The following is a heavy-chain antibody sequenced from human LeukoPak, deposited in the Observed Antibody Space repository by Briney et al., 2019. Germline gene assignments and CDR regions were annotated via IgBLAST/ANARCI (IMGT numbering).Heavy chain of an antibody. J-gene: IGHJ4*02. CDR2: INHSGST. V-gene: IGHV4-34*01. CDR1: GGSFSGYY. CDR3: ARVHYYDSSGYADY. Sequence: SETLSLTCAVYGGSFSGYYWSWIRQTPGKGLEWIGEINHSGSTNYDPSLKSRVTISVDTSKNQFSLKLSSVTAADTAVYYCARVHYYDSSGYADYWGQGTLVTVSS. D-gene: IGHD3-22*01.